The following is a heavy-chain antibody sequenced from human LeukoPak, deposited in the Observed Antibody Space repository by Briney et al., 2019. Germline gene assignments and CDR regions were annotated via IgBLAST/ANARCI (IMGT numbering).Heavy chain of an antibody. Sequence: GGSLRLSCAASGFTFDDYAMHWVRQAPGKGLEWVSGISWNSGSIGYADSVKGRFTISRDNAKNSLYLQMNSLRAEDTALYYCAKDIGSGWYVPRNPFDYWGQGTLVTVSS. V-gene: IGHV3-9*01. J-gene: IGHJ4*02. CDR3: AKDIGSGWYVPRNPFDY. CDR1: GFTFDDYA. D-gene: IGHD6-19*01. CDR2: ISWNSGSI.